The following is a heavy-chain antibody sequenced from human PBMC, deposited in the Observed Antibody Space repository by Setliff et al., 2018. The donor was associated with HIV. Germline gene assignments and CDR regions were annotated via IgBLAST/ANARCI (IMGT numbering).Heavy chain of an antibody. CDR1: GFIFSNYA. CDR2: ISYDGNNK. CDR3: AKEPTYYYDSSGPHDAFDI. D-gene: IGHD3-22*01. J-gene: IGHJ3*02. V-gene: IGHV3-30*04. Sequence: GSLRLSCAASGFIFSNYAMHWVRQAPGKGLEWVAVISYDGNNKYYADSVKGRFTVSRDNSKNTLYLQMNSLRAEDTAVYYCAKEPTYYYDSSGPHDAFDIWGQGTMVTVSS.